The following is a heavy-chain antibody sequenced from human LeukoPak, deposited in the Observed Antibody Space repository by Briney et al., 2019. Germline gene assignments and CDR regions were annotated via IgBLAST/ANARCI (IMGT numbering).Heavy chain of an antibody. CDR3: ARGYSSSFPISY. CDR2: INHSGST. J-gene: IGHJ4*02. CDR1: GYSISTAYY. D-gene: IGHD6-6*01. Sequence: SETLSLTCTVSGYSISTAYYWGWIRQPPGKGLEWIGEINHSGSTNYNPSLKSRVTISVDTSKNQFSLKLSSVTAADTAVYYCARGYSSSFPISYWGQGTLVTVSS. V-gene: IGHV4-38-2*02.